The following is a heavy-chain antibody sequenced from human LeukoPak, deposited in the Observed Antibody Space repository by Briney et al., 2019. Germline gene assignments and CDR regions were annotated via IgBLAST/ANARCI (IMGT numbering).Heavy chain of an antibody. V-gene: IGHV4-34*01. D-gene: IGHD2/OR15-2a*01. CDR1: GGSFSGYY. J-gene: IGHJ6*03. Sequence: PSETLSLTCAVHGGSFSGYYWSWIRQPPGKGLEWIGEINHSGSTNYNPSLKSRVTISVDTSKNQFSLKLSSVTAADTAVYYCARGTLSYYMDVWGKGTTVTVSS. CDR2: INHSGST. CDR3: ARGTLSYYMDV.